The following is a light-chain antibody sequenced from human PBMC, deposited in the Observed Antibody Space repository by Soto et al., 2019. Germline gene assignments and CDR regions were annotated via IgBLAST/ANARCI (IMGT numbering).Light chain of an antibody. CDR1: QSVSSSY. Sequence: EIVLTQSPGTLSLSPGERATLSCRASQSVSSSYLAWYQQKPGQAPRLLIYGASSRATGIPDRFSGSGSGTDFTLTIGRLEPEDFAVYYCQQYGSTPAVTLGGGTKVEIK. J-gene: IGKJ4*01. CDR2: GAS. V-gene: IGKV3-20*01. CDR3: QQYGSTPAVT.